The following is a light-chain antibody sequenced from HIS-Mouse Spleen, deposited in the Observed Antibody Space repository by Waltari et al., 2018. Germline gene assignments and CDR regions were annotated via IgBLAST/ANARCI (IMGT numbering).Light chain of an antibody. V-gene: IGLV4-69*01. CDR2: LNSDGSH. Sequence: QLVLTQSPSASASLGASVKLTCTLSSGPSSYAIPWHQHQPAKGPRYLMKLNSDGSHSKGDGIPDRFSGSSSGAERYLTISSLQSEDEADYYCQTWGTGIHWVFGGGTKLTVL. J-gene: IGLJ3*02. CDR1: SGPSSYA. CDR3: QTWGTGIHWV.